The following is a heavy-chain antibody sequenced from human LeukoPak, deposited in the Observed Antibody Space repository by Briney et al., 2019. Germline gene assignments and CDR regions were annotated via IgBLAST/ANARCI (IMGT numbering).Heavy chain of an antibody. CDR1: GGSFSGYY. Sequence: SETLSLTCAVYGGSFSGYYWSWIRQPPGKGLEWIGEINHSGSTNYNPSLKSRVTISVDTSKNQFSLKLSSVTAADTAVYSCARGTMPQAFDIWGQGKMVTVSS. D-gene: IGHD2-2*01. CDR3: ARGTMPQAFDI. J-gene: IGHJ3*02. V-gene: IGHV4-34*01. CDR2: INHSGST.